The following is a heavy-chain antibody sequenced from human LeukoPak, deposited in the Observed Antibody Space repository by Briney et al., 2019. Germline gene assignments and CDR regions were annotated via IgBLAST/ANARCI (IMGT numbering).Heavy chain of an antibody. D-gene: IGHD3-22*01. Sequence: ASVKVSCKASGYTFTSYGISWVRQAPGQGLEWMGWISAYNGNTNYAQKLQGRVTMTTDTSTSTAYMELRSLRSDDTAVYYCARAWEGDYYDSSGYLDYWGQGTLSPSPQ. V-gene: IGHV1-18*01. CDR2: ISAYNGNT. J-gene: IGHJ4*02. CDR3: ARAWEGDYYDSSGYLDY. CDR1: GYTFTSYG.